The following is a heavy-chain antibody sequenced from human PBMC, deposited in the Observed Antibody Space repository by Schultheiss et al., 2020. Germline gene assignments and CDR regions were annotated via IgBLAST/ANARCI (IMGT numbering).Heavy chain of an antibody. CDR2: ISYDGSNK. CDR1: GFTFSSYA. J-gene: IGHJ6*02. CDR3: ARDLGESITIFGVVSYYYYGMDV. Sequence: GGSLRLSCAASGFTFSSYAMHWVRQAPGKGLEWVAVISYDGSNKYYADSVKGRFTISRDNSKNTLYLQMNSLRAEDTAVYYCARDLGESITIFGVVSYYYYGMDVWGQGTTVNVYS. D-gene: IGHD3-3*01. V-gene: IGHV3-30-3*01.